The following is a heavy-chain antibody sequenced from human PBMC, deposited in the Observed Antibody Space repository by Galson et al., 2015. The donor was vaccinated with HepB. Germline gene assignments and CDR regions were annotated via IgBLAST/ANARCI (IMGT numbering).Heavy chain of an antibody. J-gene: IGHJ3*02. D-gene: IGHD3-10*01. CDR1: GFSFITSGVG. CDR2: IYWDDDK. CDR3: AHRQRGYPGLGSYYNGGGAFDI. Sequence: PALVKPTQTLTLTCTFSGFSFITSGVGVGWIRQPPGKALEWLALIYWDDDKRYSPSLKSRLTITKDTSKNQVVLTMTNMDPVDTATYYCAHRQRGYPGLGSYYNGGGAFDIWGQGTMVTVSS. V-gene: IGHV2-5*02.